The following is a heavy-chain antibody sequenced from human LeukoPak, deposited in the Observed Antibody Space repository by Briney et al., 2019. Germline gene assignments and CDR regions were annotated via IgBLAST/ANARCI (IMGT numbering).Heavy chain of an antibody. CDR1: VVSFSISTYY. CDR3: ARARAGAMD. J-gene: IGHJ6*03. Sequence: PSETLSLTCTVSVVSFSISTYYGGWIRQPPGKGRELIVSIYYSGSPYYNPSLETRLTISICTSKNQFSLGLSSVTPAGTAVYYCARARAGAMD. V-gene: IGHV4-39*01. D-gene: IGHD6-13*01. CDR2: IYYSGSP.